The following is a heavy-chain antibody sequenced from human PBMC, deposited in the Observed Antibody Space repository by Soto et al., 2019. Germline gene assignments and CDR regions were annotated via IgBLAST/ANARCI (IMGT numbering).Heavy chain of an antibody. D-gene: IGHD5-12*01. CDR3: ARYLEMATEYYFDY. CDR1: GGTFSSYA. Sequence: GASVKVSCKASGGTFSSYAISWVRQAPGQGLEWMGGIIPIFGTANYAQKFQGRVTITADESTSTAYMGLSSLRSEDTAVYYCARYLEMATEYYFDYWGQGTLVTVSS. V-gene: IGHV1-69*13. J-gene: IGHJ4*02. CDR2: IIPIFGTA.